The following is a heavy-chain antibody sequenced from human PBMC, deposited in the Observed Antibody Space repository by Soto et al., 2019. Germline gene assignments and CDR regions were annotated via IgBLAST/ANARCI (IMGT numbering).Heavy chain of an antibody. CDR1: GGSISSSSYY. J-gene: IGHJ4*02. CDR3: ASLVETAMVNYFDY. V-gene: IGHV4-39*07. CDR2: IYYSGST. Sequence: PSETLSLTCTVSGGSISSSSYYWGWIRQPPGKGLEWIGSIYYSGSTYYNPSLKSRVTISVDTSKNQFSLKLSSVTAADTAVYYCASLVETAMVNYFDYWGQGTLVTVSS. D-gene: IGHD5-18*01.